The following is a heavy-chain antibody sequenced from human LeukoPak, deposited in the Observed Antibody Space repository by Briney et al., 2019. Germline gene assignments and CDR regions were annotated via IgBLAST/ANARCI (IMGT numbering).Heavy chain of an antibody. V-gene: IGHV1-24*01. CDR2: FDPEDGET. CDR1: GYTLTELS. J-gene: IGHJ1*01. Sequence: ASVKVSCKVSGYTLTELSMHWVRQAPGKGLEWMGGFDPEDGETIYAQKFQGRVTMTEDTSTDTAYMELSSLRSEDTAAYYCATDLLGTIGFQHWGQGTLVTVSS. D-gene: IGHD3-16*01. CDR3: ATDLLGTIGFQH.